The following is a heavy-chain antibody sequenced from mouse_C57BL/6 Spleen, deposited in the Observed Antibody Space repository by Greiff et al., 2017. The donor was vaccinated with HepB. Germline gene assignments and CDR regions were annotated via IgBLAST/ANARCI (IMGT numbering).Heavy chain of an antibody. V-gene: IGHV1-82*01. CDR1: GYAFSSSW. Sequence: QVQLQQSGPELVKPGASVKISCKASGYAFSSSWMNWVKQRPGTGLEWIGRIYPGDGATNYNGKFKGKATLTAEKSSSTAYMQLSSLTSEDSAVYFCARGGGWYFDVWGTGTTVTVSS. CDR2: IYPGDGAT. J-gene: IGHJ1*03. CDR3: ARGGGWYFDV.